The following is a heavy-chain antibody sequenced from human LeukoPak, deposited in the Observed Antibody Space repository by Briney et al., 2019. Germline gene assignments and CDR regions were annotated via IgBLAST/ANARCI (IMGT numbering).Heavy chain of an antibody. V-gene: IGHV1-2*02. Sequence: ASVKVSCKASGYTFTGYYMHWVRQAPGQGLEWMGWINPNSGGTNYAQKFQGRVTMTRDTSISTAYMELSRLRSDDTAVYYCARGGWDTAMVTNWFDPWGQGTLVTVSS. CDR3: ARGGWDTAMVTNWFDP. J-gene: IGHJ5*02. D-gene: IGHD5-18*01. CDR1: GYTFTGYY. CDR2: INPNSGGT.